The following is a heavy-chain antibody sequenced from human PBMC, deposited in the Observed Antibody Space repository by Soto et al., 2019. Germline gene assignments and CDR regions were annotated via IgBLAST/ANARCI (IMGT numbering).Heavy chain of an antibody. CDR1: GFTFRSCA. CDR3: AKGLYYYGSGSYGMDV. J-gene: IGHJ6*02. Sequence: QVQLVESGGGVVQPGRSLRLSCAASGFTFRSCAMHWVRQAPGKGPEWVAVISYDGSNKLYSDSVKGRFTISRDNSKNTLYLQMNSLRAEDTAVYHCAKGLYYYGSGSYGMDVWGQGTTVTVSS. D-gene: IGHD3-10*01. CDR2: ISYDGSNK. V-gene: IGHV3-30*18.